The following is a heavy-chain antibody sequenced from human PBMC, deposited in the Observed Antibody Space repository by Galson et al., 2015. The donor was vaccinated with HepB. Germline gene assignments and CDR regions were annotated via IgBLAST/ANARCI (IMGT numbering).Heavy chain of an antibody. CDR3: ARDGRNGYDDY. D-gene: IGHD5-12*01. Sequence: SLRLSCAASGFTFSVHSMNWVRQAPGKGLEWVSYIHGSSSTIYYADSVKGRFTISRDNAKNSLYMQMNSLRAEDTAIYYCARDGRNGYDDYWGQGTLVAVSS. CDR2: IHGSSSTI. CDR1: GFTFSVHS. V-gene: IGHV3-48*01. J-gene: IGHJ4*02.